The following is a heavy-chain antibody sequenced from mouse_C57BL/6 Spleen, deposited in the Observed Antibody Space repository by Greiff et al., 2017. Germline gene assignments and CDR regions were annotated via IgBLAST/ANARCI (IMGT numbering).Heavy chain of an antibody. CDR1: GYTFTSYW. V-gene: IGHV1-72*01. Sequence: QVQLQQPGAELVKPGASVKLSCKASGYTFTSYWMHWVKQRPGRGLEWIGRIDPNRGGTKYNEKFKSKATLTVDKPSSTAYMQLSSLTSEDSAVYYCARAYDYDSSYWYFDVWGTGTTVTVSS. CDR2: IDPNRGGT. CDR3: ARAYDYDSSYWYFDV. D-gene: IGHD2-4*01. J-gene: IGHJ1*03.